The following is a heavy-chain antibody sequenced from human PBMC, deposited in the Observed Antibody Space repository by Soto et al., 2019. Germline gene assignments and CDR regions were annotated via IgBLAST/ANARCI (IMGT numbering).Heavy chain of an antibody. CDR2: INSDGSST. J-gene: IGHJ6*02. V-gene: IGHV3-74*01. CDR3: ARVGNDYSNGYYGMDV. D-gene: IGHD4-4*01. CDR1: GFTFSSYW. Sequence: GGSLRLSCAASGFTFSSYWMHWVRQAPGKGLVWVSRINSDGSSTSYADSVKGRFTISRDNAKNTLYLQMNSLRAEDTAVYYCARVGNDYSNGYYGMDVWGQGTTVTVSS.